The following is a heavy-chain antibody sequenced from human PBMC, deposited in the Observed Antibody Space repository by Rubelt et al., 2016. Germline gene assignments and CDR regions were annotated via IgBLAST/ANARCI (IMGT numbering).Heavy chain of an antibody. Sequence: EVRLLESGGGLVQPGGSLRLSCAASGFTFSSYAMSWVRQAPGKGLVWVSRMNRDGSNMDYADSVKGRFTISRDHAKNTLYRQMNRLRAEDTAVYYCARGENSNGYQIYYFDYWGQGTLVTVSS. CDR2: MNRDGSNM. CDR1: GFTFSSYA. J-gene: IGHJ4*02. V-gene: IGHV3-23*01. D-gene: IGHD4-11*01. CDR3: ARGENSNGYQIYYFDY.